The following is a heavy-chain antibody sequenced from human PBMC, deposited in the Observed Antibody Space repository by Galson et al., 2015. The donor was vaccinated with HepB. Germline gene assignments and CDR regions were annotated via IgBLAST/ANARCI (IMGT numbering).Heavy chain of an antibody. J-gene: IGHJ6*02. Sequence: SLRLSCAASGFTFSSYWMSWVRQAPGKGLEWVANIKQDGSEKYYVDSVKGRFTISRDNAKNSLYLQMNSLRAEDTAVYYCARGRSSSWDPYFGYGMDVWGQGTTVTVSS. D-gene: IGHD6-13*01. CDR1: GFTFSSYW. CDR2: IKQDGSEK. CDR3: ARGRSSSWDPYFGYGMDV. V-gene: IGHV3-7*03.